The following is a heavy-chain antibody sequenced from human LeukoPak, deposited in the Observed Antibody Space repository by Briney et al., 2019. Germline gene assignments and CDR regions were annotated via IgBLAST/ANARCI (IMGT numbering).Heavy chain of an antibody. CDR1: GFTFSSYA. J-gene: IGHJ3*02. Sequence: PGGSLRLSCAASGFTFSSYAMTWVRQAPGKGLEWVSGISGSGGRTDYADSVKGRFTISKDDSKNTLFLQMNSLRADDTAVYYCASGRPLSVVAARGAFDIWGQGTMVTVSS. CDR2: ISGSGGRT. D-gene: IGHD2-15*01. V-gene: IGHV3-23*01. CDR3: ASGRPLSVVAARGAFDI.